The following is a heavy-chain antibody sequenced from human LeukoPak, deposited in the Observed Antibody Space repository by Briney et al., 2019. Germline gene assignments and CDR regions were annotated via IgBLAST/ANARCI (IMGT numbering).Heavy chain of an antibody. Sequence: ASVKVSCKASGYTFTSYDISWVRQAPGQGLEWMGRIIPILGIANYAQKFQGRVTITADKSTSTAYMELSSLRSEDTAVYYCARRGYCSSTSCYGIFDYWGQGTLVTVSS. D-gene: IGHD2-2*01. V-gene: IGHV1-69*04. J-gene: IGHJ4*02. CDR2: IIPILGIA. CDR1: GYTFTSYD. CDR3: ARRGYCSSTSCYGIFDY.